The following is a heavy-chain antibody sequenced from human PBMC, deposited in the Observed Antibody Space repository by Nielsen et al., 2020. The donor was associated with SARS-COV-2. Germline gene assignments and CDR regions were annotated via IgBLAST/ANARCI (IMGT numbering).Heavy chain of an antibody. V-gene: IGHV5-10-1*01. CDR1: GYSFTSYW. D-gene: IGHD2-15*01. Sequence: KVSCKGSGYSFTSYWISWVRQMPGKGLEWMGRIDPSDSYTNYSPSFQGHVTISADKSISTAYLQWSSLKASDTAMYYCARLSGYCSGGSCYYYYYGMDVWGQGTTVTVSS. CDR3: ARLSGYCSGGSCYYYYYGMDV. J-gene: IGHJ6*02. CDR2: IDPSDSYT.